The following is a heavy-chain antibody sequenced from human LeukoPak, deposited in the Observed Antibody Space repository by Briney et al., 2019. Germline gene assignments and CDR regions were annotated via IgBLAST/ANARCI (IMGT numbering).Heavy chain of an antibody. V-gene: IGHV4-39*01. CDR1: GGSISNSNYY. J-gene: IGHJ4*02. CDR2: IYHSGIT. D-gene: IGHD1-26*01. Sequence: SETLSLTCCVSGGSISNSNYYWGWIRQPPGEGLEWIGKIYHSGITHYNLSLKSRVSISVDTSKNQFSLKLRSVTAADTAVYYCARRQVGATDYFDYWGQGTLVTVSS. CDR3: ARRQVGATDYFDY.